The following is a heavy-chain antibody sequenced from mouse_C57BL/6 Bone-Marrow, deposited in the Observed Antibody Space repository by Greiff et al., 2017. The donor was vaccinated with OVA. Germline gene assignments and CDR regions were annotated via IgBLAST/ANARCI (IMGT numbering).Heavy chain of an antibody. CDR2: ISSGGSYT. J-gene: IGHJ4*01. V-gene: IGHV5-6*01. CDR3: AIQPLRGYAMDY. Sequence: EVQVVESGGDLVKPGGSLKLSCAASGFTFSSYGMSWVRQTPDKRLEWVANISSGGSYTYYTERVKGRFTISSDNAKNTLYLQMSSLKSEDTAIYNGAIQPLRGYAMDYWGQGTSVTVSS. D-gene: IGHD1-1*01. CDR1: GFTFSSYG.